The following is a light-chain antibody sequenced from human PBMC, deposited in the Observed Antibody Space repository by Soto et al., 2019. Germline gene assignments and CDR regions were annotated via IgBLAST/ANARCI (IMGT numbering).Light chain of an antibody. Sequence: EIVLTQSPDTLSLSPGERATLSCRASQSVSSNLAWYQQKPGQAPRLLIYGASTRATGIPARFSGSGSGTEFTLTISSLQSEDFAVYYCQQYNNWPPPITFGQGTRLEIK. J-gene: IGKJ5*01. CDR1: QSVSSN. CDR2: GAS. CDR3: QQYNNWPPPIT. V-gene: IGKV3-15*01.